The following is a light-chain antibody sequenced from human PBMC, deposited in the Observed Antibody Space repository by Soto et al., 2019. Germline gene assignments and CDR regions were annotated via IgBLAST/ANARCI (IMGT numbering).Light chain of an antibody. CDR1: SSNIGAGYD. CDR2: GNS. V-gene: IGLV1-40*01. Sequence: QAVVTQPPSVSGAPGQRVTSSCTGSSSNIGAGYDVRWYQQLPGTAPKLLIYGNSNRPSGVPDRFSGSKSGTSASLAITGLQAEDEADYYCQSYDSSLSGPVFGGGTKVTVL. J-gene: IGLJ3*02. CDR3: QSYDSSLSGPV.